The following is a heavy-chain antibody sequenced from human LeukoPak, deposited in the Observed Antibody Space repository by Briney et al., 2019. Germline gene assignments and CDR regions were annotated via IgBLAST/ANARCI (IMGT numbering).Heavy chain of an antibody. CDR1: GGSISSYY. CDR2: IYYSGST. Sequence: SETLSLTCTVSGGSISSYYWSWIRQPPGKGLEWIGYIYYSGSTNYNPSLKSRVTISVDTSKNQFSLKLSSVTAADTAVYYCARGMVREENWFDPWSQGTLVTVSS. J-gene: IGHJ5*02. D-gene: IGHD3-10*01. CDR3: ARGMVREENWFDP. V-gene: IGHV4-59*01.